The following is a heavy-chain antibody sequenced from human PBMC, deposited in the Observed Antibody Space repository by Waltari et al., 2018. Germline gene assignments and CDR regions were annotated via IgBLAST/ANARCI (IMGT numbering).Heavy chain of an antibody. CDR1: GFTFSSYA. V-gene: IGHV3-30-3*01. Sequence: QVQLVESGGGVVQPGRSLRLSCAASGFTFSSYAMHWVRQAPGKGLEWVAVISYDGSNKYYADSVKGRFTISRDNSKNTLYLQMNSLRAEDTAVYYCARDGRYDFWSGYYTDYWGQGTLVTVSS. CDR3: ARDGRYDFWSGYYTDY. J-gene: IGHJ4*02. CDR2: ISYDGSNK. D-gene: IGHD3-3*01.